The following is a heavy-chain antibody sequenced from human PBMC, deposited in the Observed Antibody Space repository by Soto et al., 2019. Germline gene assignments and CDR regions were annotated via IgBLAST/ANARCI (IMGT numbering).Heavy chain of an antibody. J-gene: IGHJ4*02. CDR3: ARGFWSGYYGLD. D-gene: IGHD3-3*01. CDR2: IIPIFGTA. V-gene: IGHV1-69*13. CDR1: GGTFSSYA. Sequence: ASVKVSCKASGGTFSSYAISWVRQAPGQGLEWMGGIIPIFGTANYAQKFQGRVTITADESTSTAYMELSSLRSEDTAVYYCARGFWSGYYGLDWGQGTLVTVSS.